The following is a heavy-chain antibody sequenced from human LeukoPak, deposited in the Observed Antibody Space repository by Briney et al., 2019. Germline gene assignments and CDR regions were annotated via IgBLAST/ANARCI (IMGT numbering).Heavy chain of an antibody. V-gene: IGHV4-59*01. Sequence: SETLSLTCTVSGGSISYYYWSWIRQSPGKGLEWIGYIYYNGSTNYNPSLKSRVTISVDMSKSQFSLKVTSVTAADTAIYYCARKGGHFDYWGQGTLVTVSS. J-gene: IGHJ4*02. CDR1: GGSISYYY. CDR3: ARKGGHFDY. CDR2: IYYNGST. D-gene: IGHD2-15*01.